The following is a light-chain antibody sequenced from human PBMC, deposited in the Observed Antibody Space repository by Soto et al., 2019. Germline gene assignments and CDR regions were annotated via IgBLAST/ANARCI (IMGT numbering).Light chain of an antibody. CDR3: SSYAGSNNVL. Sequence: QSVLTQPPSASGSPGQSVTISCTGTSSDVGGYNYVSWYQQHPGKAPKLMISEVSKRPSGVPDRFSGSKSGNTASLTVSGLQADVEADYYCSSYAGSNNVLFGGGTKVTVL. CDR1: SSDVGGYNY. V-gene: IGLV2-8*01. J-gene: IGLJ2*01. CDR2: EVS.